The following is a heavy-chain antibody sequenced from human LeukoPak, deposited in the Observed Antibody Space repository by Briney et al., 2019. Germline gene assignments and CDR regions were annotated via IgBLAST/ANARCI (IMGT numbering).Heavy chain of an antibody. CDR1: GFTFSGYA. Sequence: PGGSLRLSCAASGFTFSGYAMHWVRQAPGKGLDWVAVISYDGSNKYYADSVKGRFTISRDNSKNTLYLQMNSLRAEDTAVYYCATEIVVVVAATPDEFDYWGQGTLVTVSS. CDR3: ATEIVVVVAATPDEFDY. J-gene: IGHJ4*02. D-gene: IGHD2-15*01. CDR2: ISYDGSNK. V-gene: IGHV3-30*04.